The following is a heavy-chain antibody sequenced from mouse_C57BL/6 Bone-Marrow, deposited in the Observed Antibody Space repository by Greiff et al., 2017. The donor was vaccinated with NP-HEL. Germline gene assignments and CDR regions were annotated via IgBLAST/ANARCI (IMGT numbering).Heavy chain of an antibody. D-gene: IGHD2-14*01. Sequence: EVQRVESGGGLVKPGGSLKLSCAASGFTFSSYTMSWVRQTPEKRLEWVATISGGGGNTYYPDSVKGRFTISRDNAKNTLYLQMSSLRSEDTALYYCARHRGNYFDYWGQGTTLTVSS. CDR2: ISGGGGNT. J-gene: IGHJ2*01. CDR1: GFTFSSYT. V-gene: IGHV5-9*01. CDR3: ARHRGNYFDY.